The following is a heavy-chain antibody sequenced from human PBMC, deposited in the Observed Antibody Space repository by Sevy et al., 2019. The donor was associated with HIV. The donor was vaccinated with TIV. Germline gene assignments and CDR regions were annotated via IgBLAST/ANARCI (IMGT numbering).Heavy chain of an antibody. CDR1: GFTFTMYT. CDR2: INGGDGDT. CDR3: AKDRVPDGFWNFDD. D-gene: IGHD1-1*01. Sequence: GGSLRLSCTTSGFTFTMYTMTWVRQAPGKGLEWVSSINGGDGDTYYADSVKGRLTISRDNSKNTLYLQINSLRDEDTAVYYCAKDRVPDGFWNFDDWGHGTLVTVSS. J-gene: IGHJ4*01. V-gene: IGHV3-23*01.